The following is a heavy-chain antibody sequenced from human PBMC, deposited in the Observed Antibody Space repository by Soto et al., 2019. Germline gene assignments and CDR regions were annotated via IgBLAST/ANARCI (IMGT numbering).Heavy chain of an antibody. CDR2: IIPIFGTA. CDR1: GGTFSSYA. J-gene: IGHJ6*01. CDR3: ASHTGSSPEGRYYYGMDV. D-gene: IGHD1-26*01. V-gene: IGHV1-69*12. Sequence: QVQLVQSGAEVKKPGSSVKVSCKASGGTFSSYAISWVRQAPGLALEWMGGIIPIFGTADYAQTFQGRVTITADESTSTAYMELRSLRSEDTAVYYCASHTGSSPEGRYYYGMDVWGQGTTVTVSS.